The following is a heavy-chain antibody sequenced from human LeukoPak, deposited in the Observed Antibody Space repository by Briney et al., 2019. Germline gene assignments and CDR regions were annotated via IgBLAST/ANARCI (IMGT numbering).Heavy chain of an antibody. CDR3: ARRTPARRFDP. Sequence: SETLSLTCAVYGGSFSGYYWSWIRQPPGKGLEWIGEINHSGSTNYNPSLKSRVTISVDTSKNQFSLKLSSVTAADTAVYYCARRTPARRFDPWGQGTLVTVSS. D-gene: IGHD2-2*01. J-gene: IGHJ5*02. CDR1: GGSFSGYY. V-gene: IGHV4-34*01. CDR2: INHSGST.